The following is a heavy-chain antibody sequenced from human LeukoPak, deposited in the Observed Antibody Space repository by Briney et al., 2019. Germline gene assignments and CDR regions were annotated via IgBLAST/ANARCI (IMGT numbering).Heavy chain of an antibody. CDR1: GFTFSSYA. D-gene: IGHD7-27*01. J-gene: IGHJ4*02. Sequence: GGSLRLSCAASGFTFSSYAMSWVRQAPGKGLQWVSSISATGGSIYYADSVKGRSTVSRDNSKNTLYLQMNSLRAEDTAVYYCAKGTWGSQNYWGQGTLVTVSS. V-gene: IGHV3-23*01. CDR3: AKGTWGSQNY. CDR2: ISATGGSI.